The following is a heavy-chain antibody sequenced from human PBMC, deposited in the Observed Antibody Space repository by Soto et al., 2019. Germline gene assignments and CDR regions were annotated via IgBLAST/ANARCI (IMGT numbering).Heavy chain of an antibody. D-gene: IGHD6-19*01. CDR2: ISYDGSNK. J-gene: IGHJ4*02. V-gene: IGHV3-30*18. CDR3: AKGVAGTRTPFDY. CDR1: GFTFSSYG. Sequence: PGGSLRLSCAASGFTFSSYGMHWVRQAPGKGLEWVAVISYDGSNKYYADSVKGRFTISRDNSKNTLYLQMNSLRAEDTAVYYCAKGVAGTRTPFDYWGQGTLVTVSS.